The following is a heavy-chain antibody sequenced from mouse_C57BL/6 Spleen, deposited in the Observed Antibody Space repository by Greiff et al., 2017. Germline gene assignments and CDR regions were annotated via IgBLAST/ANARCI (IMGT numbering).Heavy chain of an antibody. CDR1: GYTFTSYW. CDR2: IYPGSGST. V-gene: IGHV1-55*01. Sequence: VQLQQSGAELVKPGASVKMSCKASGYTFTSYWITWVKQRPGQGLEWIGDIYPGSGSTNYNEKFKSKATLTVDSSSSTAYMQLSSLTSEDSAVYYCARRGYVYFDYWGQGTTLTVSS. J-gene: IGHJ2*01. CDR3: ARRGYVYFDY. D-gene: IGHD3-2*02.